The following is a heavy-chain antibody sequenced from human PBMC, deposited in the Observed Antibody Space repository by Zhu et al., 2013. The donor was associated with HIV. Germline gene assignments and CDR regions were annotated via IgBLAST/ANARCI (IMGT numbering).Heavy chain of an antibody. J-gene: IGHJ1*01. V-gene: IGHV1-8*01. CDR2: MNPHSGNT. D-gene: IGHD5-12*01. CDR3: ARRGGLTGYSNSHLGY. Sequence: QVQLVQSGAEVKKPGASVKISCETSGYTFTTYDVNWVRQATGRGLEWLGWMNPHSGNTGYAQKFQGRVTMTRDTAISTAYMELTGLTPDDTAIYYCARRGGLTGYSNSHLGYWGQGTLVTVSS. CDR1: GYTFTTYD.